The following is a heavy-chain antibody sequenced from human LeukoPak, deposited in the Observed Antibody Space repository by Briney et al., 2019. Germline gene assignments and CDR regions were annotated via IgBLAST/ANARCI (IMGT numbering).Heavy chain of an antibody. V-gene: IGHV3-21*01. CDR2: ISSSSSYI. J-gene: IGHJ4*02. CDR1: GFTFSSYS. Sequence: GGSLRLSCAASGFTFSSYSMNWVRQAPGKGLEWVSSISSSSSYIYYADSVKGRFTISRDNAKNSLYLQMNSLRAEDTAVYYCTRDLVGATSDFWGQGTLVTVSS. D-gene: IGHD1-26*01. CDR3: TRDLVGATSDF.